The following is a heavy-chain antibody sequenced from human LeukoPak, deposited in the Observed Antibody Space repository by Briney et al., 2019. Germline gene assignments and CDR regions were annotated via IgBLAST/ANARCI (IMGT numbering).Heavy chain of an antibody. CDR3: ARVVVAATTYDY. CDR1: GFTFSSYA. V-gene: IGHV3-30-3*01. D-gene: IGHD2-15*01. CDR2: ISYDGSNK. Sequence: GSLRLSCAASGFTFSSYAMHWVRQAPGKGLEWVAVISYDGSNKYYADSVKGRFTISRDNSKNTLYLQMNSLRAEDTAVYYCARVVVAATTYDYWGQGTLVTVSS. J-gene: IGHJ4*02.